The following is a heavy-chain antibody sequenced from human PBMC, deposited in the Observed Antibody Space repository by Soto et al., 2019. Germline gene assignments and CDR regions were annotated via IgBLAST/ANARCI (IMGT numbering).Heavy chain of an antibody. CDR3: VKARYSSNRGYFDY. J-gene: IGHJ4*02. D-gene: IGHD5-18*01. V-gene: IGHV3-23*01. CDR1: GFTFSSDA. CDR2: LDGSGSHT. Sequence: EVQLLESGGGLVQPGGSLRLSCAASGFTFSSDAMSWVRQAPGRGLEWVSSLDGSGSHTFHADSVKGRFTISRDNSKNTVYLQMNRLRAEDTAVYYCVKARYSSNRGYFDYWGQGTVVTVSS.